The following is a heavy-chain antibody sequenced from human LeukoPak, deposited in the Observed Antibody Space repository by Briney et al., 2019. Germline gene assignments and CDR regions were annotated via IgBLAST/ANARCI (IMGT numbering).Heavy chain of an antibody. CDR3: ATCIGSESGSVDS. CDR1: TFTFSTFD. J-gene: IGHJ4*02. V-gene: IGHV3-43*02. CDR2: ISGDGGRT. D-gene: IGHD1-26*01. Sequence: GGSLRLSCEASTFTFSTFDMNWVRQAPGKGLEWVSLISGDGGRTYYADSVKGRFTISRDNSKNSLFLQMNSLRTEDIALYYCATCIGSESGSVDSWGQGTLVTVSS.